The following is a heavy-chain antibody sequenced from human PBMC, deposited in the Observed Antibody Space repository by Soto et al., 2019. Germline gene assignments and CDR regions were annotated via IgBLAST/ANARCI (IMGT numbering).Heavy chain of an antibody. D-gene: IGHD5-12*01. J-gene: IGHJ6*02. CDR3: ARDTYYSGYDRAFSAAGPYYYYYGMDV. CDR1: GYTFTSYG. Sequence: ASVKVSCKASGYTFTSYGISWVRQAPGQGLGWMGWISAYNGNTNYAQKLQGRVTMTTDTSTSTAYMELRSLRSDDTAVYYCARDTYYSGYDRAFSAAGPYYYYYGMDVWGQGTTVTVSS. CDR2: ISAYNGNT. V-gene: IGHV1-18*04.